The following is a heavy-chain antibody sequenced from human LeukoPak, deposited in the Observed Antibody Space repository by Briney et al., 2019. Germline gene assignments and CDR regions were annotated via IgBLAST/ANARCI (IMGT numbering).Heavy chain of an antibody. CDR1: GFTFSNAW. CDR3: TTYSSGSRKNDAFDI. CDR2: IKSKTDGGTT. D-gene: IGHD6-19*01. V-gene: IGHV3-15*01. Sequence: KTGGSLRLSCAASGFTFSNAWMSWVRQAPGKGLEWVGRIKSKTDGGTTDYAAPVKGRFTISRDDSKNTLYLQMNSLKTEDTAVYYCTTYSSGSRKNDAFDIWGQGTMVTVSS. J-gene: IGHJ3*02.